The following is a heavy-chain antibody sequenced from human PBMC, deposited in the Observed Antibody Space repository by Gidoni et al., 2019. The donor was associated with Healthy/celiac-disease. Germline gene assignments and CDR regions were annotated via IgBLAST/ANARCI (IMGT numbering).Heavy chain of an antibody. CDR1: GGSISSYY. CDR2: IYYSGST. J-gene: IGHJ4*02. D-gene: IGHD6-19*01. CDR3: ARQSIAVSPLDY. Sequence: QVQLQESGPGLVKPSETLSLTCTVSGGSISSYYWSWIRQPPGKGLEWIGYIYYSGSTNYNPSLKSRVTISVDTSKNQFSLKLSSVTAADTAVYYCARQSIAVSPLDYWGQGTLVTVSS. V-gene: IGHV4-59*08.